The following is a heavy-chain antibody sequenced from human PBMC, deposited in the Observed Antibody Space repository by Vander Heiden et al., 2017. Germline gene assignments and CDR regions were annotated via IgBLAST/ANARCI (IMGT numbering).Heavy chain of an antibody. CDR3: ARDGDYYDSSGHVDY. Sequence: EVQLVESGGGLVKPGGSLRLSCAAYGFTFSSYSMNWVRQAPGKGLEWVSSISSSSSYIYYADSVKGRFTISRDNAKNSLYLQMNSLRAEDTAVYYCARDGDYYDSSGHVDYWGQGTLVTVSS. J-gene: IGHJ4*02. CDR1: GFTFSSYS. V-gene: IGHV3-21*01. CDR2: ISSSSSYI. D-gene: IGHD3-22*01.